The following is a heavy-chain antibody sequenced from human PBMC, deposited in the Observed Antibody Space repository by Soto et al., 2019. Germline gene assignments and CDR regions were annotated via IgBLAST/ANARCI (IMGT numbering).Heavy chain of an antibody. CDR1: GFTFSSYS. D-gene: IGHD2-2*01. V-gene: IGHV3-48*02. Sequence: EVQLVESGGGLVQPGGSLRLSCAASGFTFSSYSMNWVRQAPGKGLEWVSYISSSSSTIYYADSVKGRFTISRDNVKNSLYLQMNSLRDEDTAVYYCARDTPGFYCSSTSCPRFDYWGQGTLVTVSS. CDR2: ISSSSSTI. J-gene: IGHJ4*02. CDR3: ARDTPGFYCSSTSCPRFDY.